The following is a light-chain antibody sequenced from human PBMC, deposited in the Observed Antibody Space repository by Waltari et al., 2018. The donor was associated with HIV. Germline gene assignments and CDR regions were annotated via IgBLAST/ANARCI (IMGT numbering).Light chain of an antibody. CDR2: KDN. Sequence: SSDLTQPPSVSVSPGQTATITCSGDSLSNQSTSWYKQRPGQAPVLLISKDNKRPSGIPERFSGSTSGTTVTLAISRVQPDDEADYYCQSSDTSGTSVIFGGGTKLTVL. CDR3: QSSDTSGTSVI. J-gene: IGLJ2*01. CDR1: SLSNQS. V-gene: IGLV3-25*03.